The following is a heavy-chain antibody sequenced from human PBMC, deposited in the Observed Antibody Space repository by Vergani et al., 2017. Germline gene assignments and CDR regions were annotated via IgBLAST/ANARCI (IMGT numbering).Heavy chain of an antibody. V-gene: IGHV3-11*05. CDR1: GFTFSDYY. Sequence: QVQLVESGGGLVKPGGSLRLSCAASGFTFSDYYMSWIRQAPGKGLEWVSYISSSSSYTNYADSVKGRFTISRDNAKNSLYLQMNSLGAEDTAVYYCARDHSHKVVGGGGPGDYWGQGTLVTVSS. CDR2: ISSSSSYT. CDR3: ARDHSHKVVGGGGPGDY. J-gene: IGHJ4*02. D-gene: IGHD2-15*01.